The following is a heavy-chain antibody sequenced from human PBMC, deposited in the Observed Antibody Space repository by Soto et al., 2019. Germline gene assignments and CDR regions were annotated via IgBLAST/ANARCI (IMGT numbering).Heavy chain of an antibody. V-gene: IGHV1-18*01. CDR3: ARDLLVVAAIAFDI. CDR1: GYTFTSYG. D-gene: IGHD2-15*01. CDR2: ISAYNGNT. Sequence: ASVKVSCKASGYTFTSYGISWLRQAPGQGLEWMGWISAYNGNTNYAQKLQGRVTMTTDTSTSTAYMELRSLRSDDTAVYYCARDLLVVAAIAFDIWGQGTMVTVSS. J-gene: IGHJ3*02.